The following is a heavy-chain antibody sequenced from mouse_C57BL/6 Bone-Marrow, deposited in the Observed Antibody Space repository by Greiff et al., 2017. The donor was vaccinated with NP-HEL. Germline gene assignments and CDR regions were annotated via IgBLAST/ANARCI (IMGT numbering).Heavy chain of an antibody. CDR1: GFSFNTYA. J-gene: IGHJ1*03. Sequence: DVMLVESGGGLVQPKGSLKLSCAASGFSFNTYAMNWVRQAPGKGLEWVARIRSKSNNYATYYADSVKDRFTISRDDSESMLYLQMNNLKTEDTAMYYCVRGGLRREWYFDVWGTGTTVTVSS. CDR2: IRSKSNNYAT. V-gene: IGHV10-1*01. CDR3: VRGGLRREWYFDV. D-gene: IGHD2-4*01.